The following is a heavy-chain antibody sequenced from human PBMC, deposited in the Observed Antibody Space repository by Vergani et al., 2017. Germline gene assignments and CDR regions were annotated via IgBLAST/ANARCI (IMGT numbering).Heavy chain of an antibody. V-gene: IGHV1-69*13. D-gene: IGHD3-22*01. CDR1: GGTFSSYA. Sequence: QVQLVQSGAEVKKPGSSVKVSCKASGGTFSSYAISWVRQAPGQGLEWMGRIIPIFGTANYAQKFQGRVTITADESTSTAYMELSSLRSEDTAVYYCAREPGCRYYDSSGYYWFDPWGQGTLVTVSS. CDR3: AREPGCRYYDSSGYYWFDP. J-gene: IGHJ5*02. CDR2: IIPIFGTA.